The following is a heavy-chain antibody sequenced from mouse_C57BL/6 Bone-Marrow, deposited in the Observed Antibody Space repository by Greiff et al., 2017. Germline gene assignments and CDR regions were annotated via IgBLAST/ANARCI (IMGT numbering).Heavy chain of an antibody. CDR3: ARSITTVVAWDFDY. Sequence: QVQLQQPGAELVMPGASVKLSCKASGYTFTSYWMHWVKQRPGQGLEWIGEIDPSDSYTNYNQKFKGKSTLTVEKSSSTAYMQLSSLTSEDSAVYYCARSITTVVAWDFDYWGQGTTLTVSS. V-gene: IGHV1-69*01. J-gene: IGHJ2*01. D-gene: IGHD1-1*01. CDR2: IDPSDSYT. CDR1: GYTFTSYW.